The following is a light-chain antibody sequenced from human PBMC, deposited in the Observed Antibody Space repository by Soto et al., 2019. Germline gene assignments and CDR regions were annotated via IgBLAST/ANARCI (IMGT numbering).Light chain of an antibody. CDR3: QQSYSTPGT. CDR1: QSISSY. Sequence: DIQMTQSPSSLSSSLGDSVTITCRASQSISSYLNWYQQKTGKAPKILIYAESSLQSGVPSRFSGSGSGTDLNLTISSLQPEDFATYYCQQSYSTPGTCGQGTKVDIK. CDR2: AES. J-gene: IGKJ1*01. V-gene: IGKV1-39*01.